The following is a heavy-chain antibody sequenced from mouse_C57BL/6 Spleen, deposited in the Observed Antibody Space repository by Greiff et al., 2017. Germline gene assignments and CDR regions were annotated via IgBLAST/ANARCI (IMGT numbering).Heavy chain of an antibody. D-gene: IGHD2-4*01. V-gene: IGHV5-6*01. J-gene: IGHJ2*01. Sequence: EVQGVESGGDLVKPGGSLKLSCAASGFTFSSYGMSWVRQTPDKRLEWVATISSGGSYTYYPDSVKGRFTISRDNAKNTLYLQMSSLKSKDTAMYYCARDYDEDYYFDYWGQGTTLTVSS. CDR3: ARDYDEDYYFDY. CDR1: GFTFSSYG. CDR2: ISSGGSYT.